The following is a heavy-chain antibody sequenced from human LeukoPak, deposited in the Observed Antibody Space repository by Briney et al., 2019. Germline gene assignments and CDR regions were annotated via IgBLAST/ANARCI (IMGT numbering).Heavy chain of an antibody. CDR3: ASGYYGSGIMYYYYYYMDV. J-gene: IGHJ6*03. D-gene: IGHD3-10*01. Sequence: GGSLRLSCAASGFTFSSYSMNWVRQAPGKGLEWVSSISSSSSYIYYADSVKGRFTISRDNAKNSLYLQMNSLRAEDKAVYYCASGYYGSGIMYYYYYYMDVWGKGTTVTVSS. V-gene: IGHV3-21*01. CDR1: GFTFSSYS. CDR2: ISSSSSYI.